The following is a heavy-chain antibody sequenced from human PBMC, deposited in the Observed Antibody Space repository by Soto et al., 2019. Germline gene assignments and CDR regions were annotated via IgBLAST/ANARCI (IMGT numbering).Heavy chain of an antibody. CDR1: GFTFSSYS. J-gene: IGHJ2*01. CDR2: ISSSSSTI. Sequence: GGSLRLSCAASGFTFSSYSMNWVRQAPGKGLEWVSYISSSSSTIYYADSVKGRFTISRDNAKNSLYLQMNSLRAEDTAVYYCARDNYDILTGYYNTLNWYFDLWGRGTLVTVSS. CDR3: ARDNYDILTGYYNTLNWYFDL. D-gene: IGHD3-9*01. V-gene: IGHV3-48*01.